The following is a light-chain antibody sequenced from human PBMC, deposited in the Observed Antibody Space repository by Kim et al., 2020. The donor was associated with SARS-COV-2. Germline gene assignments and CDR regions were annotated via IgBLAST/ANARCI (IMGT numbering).Light chain of an antibody. CDR3: QAWDGRVV. CDR1: QLGDKY. J-gene: IGLJ2*01. Sequence: SYELTQPPSVSVSPGQTASITCSGDQLGDKYVCWYQQKPGQSPVLVIYQDTKRPSGIPERLSGSNSGNTATLTISGTQAMDEADYYCQAWDGRVVFGGGT. CDR2: QDT. V-gene: IGLV3-1*01.